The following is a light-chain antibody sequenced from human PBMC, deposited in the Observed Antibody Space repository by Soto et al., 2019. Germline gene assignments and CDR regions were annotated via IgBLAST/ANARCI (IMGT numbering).Light chain of an antibody. V-gene: IGKV3D-20*01. CDR2: DAS. Sequence: EIVLTQSPAILSLSPGERATLSCRASQSVSSYLAWYQQKPGLAPRLLIYDASSRATGVPDRFSGSGSGTDFTLTISRLEPEDFAVYYCQQYGGSPLTFGGGTKVDIK. CDR1: QSVSSY. CDR3: QQYGGSPLT. J-gene: IGKJ4*01.